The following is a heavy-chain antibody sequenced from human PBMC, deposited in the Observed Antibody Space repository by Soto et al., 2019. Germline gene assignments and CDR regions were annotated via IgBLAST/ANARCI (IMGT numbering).Heavy chain of an antibody. Sequence: SVKVSCKASGGTFSSYTISWVRQAPGQGLEWMGRIIPILGIANYAQKFQGRVTITADKSTSTAYMELSSLRSEDTAVYYCAADQKPEEYHYYRLDVWGQGTTVTVSS. CDR3: AADQKPEEYHYYRLDV. J-gene: IGHJ6*02. CDR2: IIPILGIA. V-gene: IGHV1-69*02. CDR1: GGTFSSYT.